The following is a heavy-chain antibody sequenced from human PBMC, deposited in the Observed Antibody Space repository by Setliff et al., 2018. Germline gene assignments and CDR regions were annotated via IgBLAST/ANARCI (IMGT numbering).Heavy chain of an antibody. CDR3: ARRADGYNDFFDS. CDR1: GFRFTSHW. Sequence: PGESLKISCQGSGFRFTSHWIGWARQMPGKGLEWMGLIWPGDSDTKYSPSFQGRVTISADKSINTAYLEWSSLQASDTAMYYCARRADGYNDFFDSWGQGTLVTVSS. CDR2: IWPGDSDT. J-gene: IGHJ4*02. V-gene: IGHV5-51*01. D-gene: IGHD6-25*01.